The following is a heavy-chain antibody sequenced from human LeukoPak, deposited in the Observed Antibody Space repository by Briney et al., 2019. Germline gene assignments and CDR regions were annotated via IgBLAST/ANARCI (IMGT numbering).Heavy chain of an antibody. CDR2: INPSGGST. V-gene: IGHV1-46*01. CDR1: GYTFTSYY. Sequence: ASLKVSCKASGYTFTSYYMHWVRQAPGQGLEWMGIINPSGGSTSYAQKFQGRVTMTRDTSISTAYMELSRLTSDDTAVYFCARGGYSSGPFDYWGQGTLVTVSS. D-gene: IGHD6-19*01. CDR3: ARGGYSSGPFDY. J-gene: IGHJ4*02.